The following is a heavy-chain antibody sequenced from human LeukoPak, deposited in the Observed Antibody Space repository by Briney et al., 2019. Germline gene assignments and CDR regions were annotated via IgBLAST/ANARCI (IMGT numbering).Heavy chain of an antibody. CDR1: GFTFSSYA. V-gene: IGHV3-30*04. CDR2: ISYDGSNK. J-gene: IGHJ5*02. CDR3: ARDHGSDIWFGELYWFDP. Sequence: PGGSLRLSCAAPGFTFSSYAMHWVRQAPGKGLEWVAVISYDGSNKYYADSVKGRFTISRDNSKNTLYLQMNSLRAEDTAVYYCARDHGSDIWFGELYWFDPWGQGTLVTVSS. D-gene: IGHD3-10*01.